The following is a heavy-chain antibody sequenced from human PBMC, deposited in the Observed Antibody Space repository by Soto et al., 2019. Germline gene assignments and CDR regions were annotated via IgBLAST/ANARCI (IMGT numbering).Heavy chain of an antibody. D-gene: IGHD1-26*01. Sequence: GGSLRLSCAASGFTFSSYWMHWVRQAPGEGLVWVSYIKPDGSSTYYADSVKGRFTISRDNSKNTLYLQMNSLRAEDTAVYYCAKASAPGGTYFPLWFWGQGTLVTVS. CDR1: GFTFSSYW. V-gene: IGHV3-74*01. J-gene: IGHJ4*02. CDR2: IKPDGSST. CDR3: AKASAPGGTYFPLWF.